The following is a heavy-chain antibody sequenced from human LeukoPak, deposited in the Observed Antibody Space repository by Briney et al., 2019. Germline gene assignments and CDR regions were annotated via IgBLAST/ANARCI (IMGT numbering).Heavy chain of an antibody. CDR1: GFTFSNYA. J-gene: IGHJ4*02. CDR3: AAWYSGTYRVDY. Sequence: GGSLRLSCAASGFTFSNYAMSWLRQAPGKGPEWASAISGSGGDTYYADSVKGRFTISRDNSKNTLYAQMNSLRAEDTAVYYCAAWYSGTYRVDYWGQGTLVTVSS. V-gene: IGHV3-23*01. CDR2: ISGSGGDT. D-gene: IGHD1-26*01.